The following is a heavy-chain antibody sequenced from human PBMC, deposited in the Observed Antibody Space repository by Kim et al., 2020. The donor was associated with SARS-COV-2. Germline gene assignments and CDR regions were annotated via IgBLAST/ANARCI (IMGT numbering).Heavy chain of an antibody. D-gene: IGHD3-9*01. CDR1: GFTFRSFE. Sequence: GGSLRLSCAPSGFTFRSFEMHWVRQAPGKGLEWVSKITSGGDSTSYADAVRGRFTISRDNAKNSLYLQMNSLSAEDTGVYYCARQGTFYENVSGHACYY. J-gene: IGHJ6*01. V-gene: IGHV3-48*03. CDR2: ITSGGDST. CDR3: ARQGTFYENVSGHACYY.